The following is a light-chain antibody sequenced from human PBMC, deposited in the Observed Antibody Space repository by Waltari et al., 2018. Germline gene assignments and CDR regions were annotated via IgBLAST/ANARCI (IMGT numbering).Light chain of an antibody. CDR1: SNDVGSYNL. CDR2: EVT. Sequence: QSALTQPASVSGSPGQSITISCSGTSNDVGSYNLVSWYQYHPDKAPKLIIFEVTERPSGISDRFSGSASGTTASLTISGLQAEDEAYYYCSSYAGSSTFVVFGGGTKLTVL. J-gene: IGLJ3*02. V-gene: IGLV2-23*02. CDR3: SSYAGSSTFVV.